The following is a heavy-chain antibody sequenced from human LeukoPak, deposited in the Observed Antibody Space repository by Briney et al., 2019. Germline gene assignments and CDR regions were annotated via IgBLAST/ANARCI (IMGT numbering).Heavy chain of an antibody. CDR1: GGTFSSYA. D-gene: IGHD3-3*02. V-gene: IGHV1-69*13. CDR2: IIPIFGTA. Sequence: SVKVSCKASGGTFSSYAISWVRQAPGQGLEWMGGIIPIFGTANYAQKFQGRVTITADESTSIAYMELSSLRSDDTAVYYCARSSWGDVAFDKSFEFWGQGTLVTVSS. J-gene: IGHJ4*02. CDR3: ARSSWGDVAFDKSFEF.